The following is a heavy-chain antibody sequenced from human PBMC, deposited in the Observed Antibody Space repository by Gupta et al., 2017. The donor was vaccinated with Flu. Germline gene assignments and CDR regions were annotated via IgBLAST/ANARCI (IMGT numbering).Heavy chain of an antibody. CDR3: ARRVYLGAFDY. J-gene: IGHJ4*02. CDR2: IYYSGST. D-gene: IGHD3-16*02. V-gene: IGHV4-39*01. Sequence: QLQLQESGPGLVKPSETLSLTCTVSGGSISSSSYYWGWIRQPPGKGLEWIGSIYYSGSTYYNPSLKSRVTISVDTSKNQFSLKLSSVTAADTAVYYCARRVYLGAFDYWGQGTLVTVSS. CDR1: GGSISSSSYY.